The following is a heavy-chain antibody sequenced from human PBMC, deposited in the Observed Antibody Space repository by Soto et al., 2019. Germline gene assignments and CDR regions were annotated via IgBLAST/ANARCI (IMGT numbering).Heavy chain of an antibody. D-gene: IGHD3-3*01. Sequence: QVQLVESGGGVVQPGRSLRLSCAASGFTFSSYGMRWVRQAPGKGLEWVAVISFDGSDKYYGDSVKGRFTVSRDNSKNTLYVQMNSLRAEDTAVYYCARSKDSDDIDFKIGFWGQGTLVTVSS. V-gene: IGHV3-30*03. J-gene: IGHJ4*02. CDR1: GFTFSSYG. CDR2: ISFDGSDK. CDR3: ARSKDSDDIDFKIGF.